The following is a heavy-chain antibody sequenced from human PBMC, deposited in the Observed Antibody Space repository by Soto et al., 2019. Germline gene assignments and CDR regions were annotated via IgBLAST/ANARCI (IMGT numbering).Heavy chain of an antibody. J-gene: IGHJ3*01. CDR3: TTQDPVDVVVNAAYDF. D-gene: IGHD2-15*01. CDR2: TRSRSNNYAT. Sequence: EVQLVESGGGLVQPGGSLKLSCAASGFTFSASAMHWVRQAPGKGLEWVGRTRSRSNNYATEYGASVKGRFTISRDASMNPVYLQMTSLKTGDTAMYYCTTQDPVDVVVNAAYDFWGQRTMVTVSS. CDR1: GFTFSASA. V-gene: IGHV3-73*01.